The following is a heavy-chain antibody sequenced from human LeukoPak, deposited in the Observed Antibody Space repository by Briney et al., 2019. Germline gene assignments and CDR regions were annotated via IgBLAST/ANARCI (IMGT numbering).Heavy chain of an antibody. J-gene: IGHJ4*02. D-gene: IGHD6-19*01. V-gene: IGHV3-21*04. CDR2: ITSSSTYT. Sequence: GGSLRLSCAASGFSFSSYNMNWVRQTPGKGLEWVSSITSSSTYTFYADSVKGRFTISRDNARNSLYLQMNSLRAEDTAVYYCARVLRSSGWYEGPSGFDYWGQGTPVTVSS. CDR3: ARVLRSSGWYEGPSGFDY. CDR1: GFSFSSYN.